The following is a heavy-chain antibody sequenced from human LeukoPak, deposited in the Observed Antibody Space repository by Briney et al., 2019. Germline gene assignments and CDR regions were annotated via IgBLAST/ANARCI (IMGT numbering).Heavy chain of an antibody. J-gene: IGHJ4*02. V-gene: IGHV3-23*01. Sequence: GGSLRLSCAASGFTFSNYAMTWVRQAPGKGLEWVSAMSGSGGKTYYADSVKVRFTISRDSSQNTLYLQMNNLRADDTAVYYCAKGKRVGAPYYFDSWGQGTVVTVSS. CDR1: GFTFSNYA. CDR3: AKGKRVGAPYYFDS. CDR2: MSGSGGKT. D-gene: IGHD1-26*01.